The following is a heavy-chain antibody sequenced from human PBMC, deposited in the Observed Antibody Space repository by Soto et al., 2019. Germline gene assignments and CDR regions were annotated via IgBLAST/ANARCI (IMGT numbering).Heavy chain of an antibody. D-gene: IGHD5-12*01. CDR2: IVPIVGTT. Sequence: QVQLVQSGAEVRQPASSVKVSCKTSGGTFSSYAISWVRQAPGQGLEWMGGIVPIVGTTTYAQKFQGRVTITAVEATSTAYMQLSRLRSDDTAVSYCVKVVAIPGYPDHWGQGTLVTVSS. J-gene: IGHJ4*02. CDR3: VKVVAIPGYPDH. V-gene: IGHV1-69*12. CDR1: GGTFSSYA.